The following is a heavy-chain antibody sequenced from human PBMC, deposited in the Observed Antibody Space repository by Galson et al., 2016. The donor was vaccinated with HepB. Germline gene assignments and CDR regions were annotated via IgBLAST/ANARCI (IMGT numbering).Heavy chain of an antibody. J-gene: IGHJ6*02. D-gene: IGHD1-26*01. CDR3: VRGIDSHMGGRFHYGMDV. V-gene: IGHV3-7*01. Sequence: LRLSCAVSGFSFSTQWMNWVRQAPGKGLEWVANIRKDGTEKNYVDSAKGRFAISRDNPKNTLYLQMSILRVEDTALYYCVRGIDSHMGGRFHYGMDVWGQGTTVIVSS. CDR2: IRKDGTEK. CDR1: GFSFSTQW.